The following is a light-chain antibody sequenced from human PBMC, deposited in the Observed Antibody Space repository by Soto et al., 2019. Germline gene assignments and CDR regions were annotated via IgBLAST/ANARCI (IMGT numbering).Light chain of an antibody. Sequence: EIVLTQSPATLSLSPGERATLSCRASQRVRRDLAWYQQKPGQAPRPLNHDASTRATGIPARFSGRGSGTDFTLTITSLEPEDFAVYYCQQRNNWPPITFGQGTRLEIK. J-gene: IGKJ5*01. CDR1: QRVRRD. CDR2: DAS. V-gene: IGKV3-11*01. CDR3: QQRNNWPPIT.